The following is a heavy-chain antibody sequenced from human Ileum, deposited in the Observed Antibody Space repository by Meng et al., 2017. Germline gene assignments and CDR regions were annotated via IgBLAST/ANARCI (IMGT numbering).Heavy chain of an antibody. J-gene: IGHJ4*02. D-gene: IGHD6-13*01. Sequence: SETLSLTCSVSGISMSSSYWSWVRQPPGKGLEWIGEINHSGSTNYNPSLKSRVTISVDTSKNQFSLKLSSVTAADTAVYYCARGTRTVSIAAAGQFDYWGQGTLVTVSS. CDR1: GISMSSSY. CDR2: INHSGST. CDR3: ARGTRTVSIAAAGQFDY. V-gene: IGHV4-34*01.